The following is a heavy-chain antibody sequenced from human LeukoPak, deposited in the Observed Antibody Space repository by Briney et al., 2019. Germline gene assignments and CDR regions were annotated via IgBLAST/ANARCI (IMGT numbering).Heavy chain of an antibody. V-gene: IGHV1-18*01. Sequence: ASVKVSCKASGYTFTNYGINWVRQAPGQGLEWMGWISGYNGYAKYAQRLQGRVTMTTDTSTSTTYMELRSLRSDNTAVYYCARDLYGGTSATFDYWGQGTLVTVSS. D-gene: IGHD4-23*01. J-gene: IGHJ4*02. CDR2: ISGYNGYA. CDR1: GYTFTNYG. CDR3: ARDLYGGTSATFDY.